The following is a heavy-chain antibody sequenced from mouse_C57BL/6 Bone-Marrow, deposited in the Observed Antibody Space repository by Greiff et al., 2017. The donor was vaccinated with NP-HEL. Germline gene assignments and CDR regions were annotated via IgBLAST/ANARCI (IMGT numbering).Heavy chain of an antibody. CDR2: INPYNGDT. Sequence: EVQRVESGPELVKPGDSVKISCKASGYSFTGYFMNWVMQSHGKSLEWIGRINPYNGDTFYNQKFKGKATLTVDKSSSTAHMELRSLTSEDAAVYYCARSKGHYWGQGTTLTVSS. CDR3: ARSKGHY. V-gene: IGHV1-20*01. D-gene: IGHD3-3*01. CDR1: GYSFTGYF. J-gene: IGHJ2*01.